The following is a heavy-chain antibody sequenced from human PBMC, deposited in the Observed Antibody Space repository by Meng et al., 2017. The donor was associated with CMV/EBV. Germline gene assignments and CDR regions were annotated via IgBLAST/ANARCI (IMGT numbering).Heavy chain of an antibody. J-gene: IGHJ2*01. CDR1: GFTFSSYW. V-gene: IGHV3-74*01. CDR2: INSDGSST. CDR3: ARVYQLGVDL. Sequence: GESLKISYAASGFTFSSYWMHWVRQAPGKGLVWVSRINSDGSSTSYADSVKGRFTISRDNAKNTLYLQMNSLRAEDTAVYYCARVYQLGVDLWGRGTLVTVSS. D-gene: IGHD2-2*01.